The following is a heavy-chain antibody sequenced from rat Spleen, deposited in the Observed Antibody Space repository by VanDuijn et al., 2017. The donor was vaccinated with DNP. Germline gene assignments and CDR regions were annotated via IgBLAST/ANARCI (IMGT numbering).Heavy chain of an antibody. J-gene: IGHJ2*01. CDR2: ISYDGGST. D-gene: IGHD1-1*01. CDR3: ARGDYDSGDSYCDY. Sequence: EVQLVESGGGLVQPGRSLKLSCAASGFTFSNYYMAWVRQAPTKGLEWVAYISYDGGSTYYSDSVKGRVTISRDNARNILYLQMDSLRSEDTATYYCARGDYDSGDSYCDYWGQGVMVTVSS. CDR1: GFTFSNYY. V-gene: IGHV5-20*01.